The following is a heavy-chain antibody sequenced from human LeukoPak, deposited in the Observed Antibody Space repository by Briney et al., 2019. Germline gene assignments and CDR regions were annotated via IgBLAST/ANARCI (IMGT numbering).Heavy chain of an antibody. CDR1: GGSISSNNW. V-gene: IGHV4-4*02. CDR3: ARGGYYGSGVDAFDI. J-gene: IGHJ3*02. Sequence: SETLSLTCAVSGGSISSNNWWSWVRQPPGKGLEWIGEIYHSGSTNYNPSLKSRVTISVDKSKNQFSLKLSSVTAADTAVYYCARGGYYGSGVDAFDIWGQGTMVTVSS. CDR2: IYHSGST. D-gene: IGHD3-10*01.